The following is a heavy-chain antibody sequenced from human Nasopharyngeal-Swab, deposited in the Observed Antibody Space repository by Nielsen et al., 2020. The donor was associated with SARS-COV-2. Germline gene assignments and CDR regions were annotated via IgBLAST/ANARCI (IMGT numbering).Heavy chain of an antibody. Sequence: SETLSLTCAVYGGSFSGYYWSWIRQPPGKGLEWIGEINHSGSTNYNPSLKSRVTISVDTSKNQFSLKLSSVTAADTAVYYCARSLEYSSSSLTYYYYGMDVWGQGTTVTVSS. CDR1: GGSFSGYY. CDR3: ARSLEYSSSSLTYYYYGMDV. J-gene: IGHJ6*02. D-gene: IGHD6-6*01. V-gene: IGHV4-34*01. CDR2: INHSGST.